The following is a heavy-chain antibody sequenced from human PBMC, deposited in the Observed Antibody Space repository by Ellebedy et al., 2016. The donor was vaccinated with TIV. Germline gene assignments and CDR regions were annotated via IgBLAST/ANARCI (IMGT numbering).Heavy chain of an antibody. D-gene: IGHD4/OR15-4a*01. CDR2: IKQDGGEK. V-gene: IGHV3-7*01. J-gene: IGHJ5*02. CDR1: GFTFSGYS. Sequence: GESLKISCVASGFTFSGYSMSWVRQARGKGVEWVATIKQDGGEKFYVDSVKGRSTISRYNAKNSLYLQMDRLRGEDTAVYYCARGWWDYGAWGQGTQVTVSS. CDR3: ARGWWDYGA.